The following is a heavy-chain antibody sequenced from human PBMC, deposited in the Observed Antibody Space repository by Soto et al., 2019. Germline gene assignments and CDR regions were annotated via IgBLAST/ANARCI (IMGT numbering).Heavy chain of an antibody. J-gene: IGHJ6*02. CDR1: GGTFSSYA. D-gene: IGHD2-21*02. V-gene: IGHV1-69*01. CDR2: IIPIFGTA. CDR3: VIQVVTAIDASHYGMDV. Sequence: GGSLRLSCAASGGTFSSYAISWVRQAPGQGLEWMGGIIPIFGTANYAQKFQGRVTITADESTGTAYMELSSLRSEDTAVYYCVIQVVTAIDASHYGMDVWGQGTTVTVSS.